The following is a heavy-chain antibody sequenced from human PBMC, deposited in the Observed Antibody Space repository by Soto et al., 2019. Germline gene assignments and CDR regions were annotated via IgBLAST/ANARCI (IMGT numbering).Heavy chain of an antibody. Sequence: PGGSLRFSCTASGFNFSSYGMHWVRQAPGKGLEWVAVISYDGSNRYYADSVKGRFTISRDDSKNTLYLQMNSLRAEDTAVYYCAKSLVARPYDYWGQGTLVTVSS. CDR3: AKSLVARPYDY. V-gene: IGHV3-30*18. J-gene: IGHJ4*02. D-gene: IGHD6-6*01. CDR1: GFNFSSYG. CDR2: ISYDGSNR.